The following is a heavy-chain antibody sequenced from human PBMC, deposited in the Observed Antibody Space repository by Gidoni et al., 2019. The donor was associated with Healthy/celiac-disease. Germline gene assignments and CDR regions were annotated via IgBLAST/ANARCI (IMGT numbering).Heavy chain of an antibody. Sequence: QVQLQQWGAGPLKPSETLSLTCAVYGGSFSGYYWSWIRQPPGKGLEWIGEINHSGSTNYNPSLKSRVTISVDTSKNQFSLKLSSVTAADTAVYYCASGVAVAGTDYFDYWGQGTLVTVSS. D-gene: IGHD6-19*01. J-gene: IGHJ4*02. CDR3: ASGVAVAGTDYFDY. CDR2: INHSGST. CDR1: GGSFSGYY. V-gene: IGHV4-34*01.